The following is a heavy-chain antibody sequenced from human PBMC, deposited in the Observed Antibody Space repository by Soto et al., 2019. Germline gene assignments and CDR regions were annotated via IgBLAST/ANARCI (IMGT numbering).Heavy chain of an antibody. CDR3: AKDSYSSSVNNAFDI. D-gene: IGHD6-13*01. CDR1: GFTFDDYA. J-gene: IGHJ3*02. V-gene: IGHV3-9*01. CDR2: ISWNSGTI. Sequence: EVQLVESGGGLVQPGRSLRLSCAASGFTFDDYAMHWVRQAPGKGLEWVSGISWNSGTIGYADSVKGRFTISRDNAKKSLYLQMNSLRADDTALYYCAKDSYSSSVNNAFDIWGQGTMVTVSS.